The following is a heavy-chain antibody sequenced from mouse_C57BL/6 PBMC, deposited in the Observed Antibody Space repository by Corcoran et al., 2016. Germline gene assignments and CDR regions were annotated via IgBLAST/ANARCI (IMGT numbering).Heavy chain of an antibody. D-gene: IGHD1-1*01. J-gene: IGHJ2*01. CDR3: ARDTTVVFYFDY. V-gene: IGHV1-76*01. Sequence: QVQLKQSGAELVRPGASVKLSCKASGYTFTDYYINWVKQRPGQGLEWIARIYPGSGNTYYNEKFKGKATLTAEKSSSTAYMQLSSLTSEDSAVYFCARDTTVVFYFDYWGQGTTLTVSS. CDR2: IYPGSGNT. CDR1: GYTFTDYY.